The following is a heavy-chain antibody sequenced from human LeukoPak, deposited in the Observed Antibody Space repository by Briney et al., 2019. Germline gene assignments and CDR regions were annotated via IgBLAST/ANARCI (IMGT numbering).Heavy chain of an antibody. CDR3: ARRGDYADY. CDR2: IHSDGTTT. V-gene: IGHV3-74*01. D-gene: IGHD4-17*01. CDR1: GFTFSSYW. J-gene: IGHJ4*02. Sequence: PGGSLRLSCAASGFTFSSYWMHWVRQAPGKGLVWVSRIHSDGTTTNYADSVKGRFTISRDNAKNTLYLQMNSLRAEDTAVYYCARRGDYADYCGQGTLVTVSS.